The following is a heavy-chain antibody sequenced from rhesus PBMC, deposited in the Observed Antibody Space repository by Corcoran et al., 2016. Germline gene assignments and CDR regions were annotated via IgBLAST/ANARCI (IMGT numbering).Heavy chain of an antibody. J-gene: IGHJ6*01. V-gene: IGHV4-93*01. CDR2: IYGSGGST. Sequence: QVQLQESGPAVVKPSETLSLTCAVSGGSISSSNWWSWIRQSPGKGLEWIGGIYGSGGSTEYNPALKSRVTISQDTSKNQFSLKLSSVTAADTAVYYCARAGGFWTGFYGLDSWGQGVVVTVSS. CDR3: ARAGGFWTGFYGLDS. CDR1: GGSISSSNW. D-gene: IGHD3-3*01.